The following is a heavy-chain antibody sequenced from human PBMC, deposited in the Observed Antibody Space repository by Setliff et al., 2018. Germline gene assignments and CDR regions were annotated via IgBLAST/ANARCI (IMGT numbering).Heavy chain of an antibody. V-gene: IGHV3-48*04. CDR3: ARDRLQYNYDYPYYYGLDV. CDR1: GFTFSNYA. Sequence: GESLKISCAASGFTFSNYAMNWVRQAPGKGLEWIAYISSGHNTIYYADSVRGRFTVSRDNAKTSLFLQMNSLRAEDTAVYFCARDRLQYNYDYPYYYGLDVWGQGTTVTVSS. CDR2: ISSGHNTI. D-gene: IGHD5-18*01. J-gene: IGHJ6*02.